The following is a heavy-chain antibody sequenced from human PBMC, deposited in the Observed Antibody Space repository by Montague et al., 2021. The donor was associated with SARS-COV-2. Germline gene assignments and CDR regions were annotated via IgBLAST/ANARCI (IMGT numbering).Heavy chain of an antibody. J-gene: IGHJ4*02. V-gene: IGHV4-61*02. CDR3: ARDIAVAGLFDY. D-gene: IGHD6-19*01. Sequence: TLSLTCTVSGGSTSSGSYYWSWIWQPAGKGLEWIGRISISGSTNYNPSLKSRVTISVDTSKNQFSLKLSSVTAADTAVYYCARDIAVAGLFDYWGQGTLVTVSS. CDR1: GGSTSSGSYY. CDR2: ISISGST.